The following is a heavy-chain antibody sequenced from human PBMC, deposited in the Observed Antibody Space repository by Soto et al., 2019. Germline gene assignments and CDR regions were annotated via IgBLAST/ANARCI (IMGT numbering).Heavy chain of an antibody. CDR3: ARDSRYSSSSTNNP. J-gene: IGHJ5*02. V-gene: IGHV1-18*01. CDR2: ISAYNGNT. Sequence: ASVKVSCKASGYTFTSYGISWVRQAPGQGLEWMGWISAYNGNTNYAQKLQGRVTMTTDTSTSTAYMELRSLRSDDTAVYYCARDSRYSSSSTNNPWGQGTLVTVCS. D-gene: IGHD6-6*01. CDR1: GYTFTSYG.